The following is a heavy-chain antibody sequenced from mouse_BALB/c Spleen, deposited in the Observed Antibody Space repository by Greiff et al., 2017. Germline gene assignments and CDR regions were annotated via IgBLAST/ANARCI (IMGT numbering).Heavy chain of an antibody. D-gene: IGHD1-1*01. J-gene: IGHJ3*01. CDR3: ARSGGSSYDWFAY. Sequence: QVQLQQSGAELVRPGTSVKVSCKASGYAFTNYLIEWVKQRPGQGLEWIGVINPGSGGTNYNEKFKGKATLTADKSSSTAYMQLSSLTSDDSAVYFCARSGGSSYDWFAYWGQGTLVTVSA. CDR1: GYAFTNYL. V-gene: IGHV1-54*01. CDR2: INPGSGGT.